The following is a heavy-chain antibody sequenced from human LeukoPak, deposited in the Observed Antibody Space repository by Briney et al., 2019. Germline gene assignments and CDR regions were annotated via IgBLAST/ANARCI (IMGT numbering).Heavy chain of an antibody. V-gene: IGHV1-46*01. J-gene: IGHJ4*02. Sequence: GASVKVSCKASGYTFTSYYMHWVRQAPGQGLEWMGIINPSGGSTSYAQKFQGRVTMTRDTSTSTVYMELSSLRSEDTAVYYCQVAPFGELFQFDYWGQGTLVTVSS. CDR1: GYTFTSYY. CDR2: INPSGGST. D-gene: IGHD3-10*01. CDR3: QVAPFGELFQFDY.